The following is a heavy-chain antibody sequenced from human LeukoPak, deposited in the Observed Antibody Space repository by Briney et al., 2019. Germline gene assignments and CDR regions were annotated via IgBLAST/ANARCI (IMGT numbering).Heavy chain of an antibody. CDR3: AREDPRYGGNPSY. D-gene: IGHD4-23*01. CDR1: GGSFSGYY. V-gene: IGHV4-34*01. CDR2: INHSGST. J-gene: IGHJ4*02. Sequence: PSETLSLTCAVYGGSFSGYYWSWIRQPPGKGLGWIGEINHSGSTNYNPSLKSRVTISVDTSKNQFSLKLSSVTAADTAVYYCAREDPRYGGNPSYWGQGTLVTVSS.